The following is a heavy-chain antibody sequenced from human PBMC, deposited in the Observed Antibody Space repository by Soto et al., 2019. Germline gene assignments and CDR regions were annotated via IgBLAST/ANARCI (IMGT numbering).Heavy chain of an antibody. V-gene: IGHV1-18*01. CDR3: AIDRGVAPPVAGNTHYYYYMDV. D-gene: IGHD6-19*01. J-gene: IGHJ6*03. CDR1: GYSFTNYG. CDR2: ISAFNGNT. Sequence: QDQLVQSGAEVKKPGASVTVSCKASGYSFTNYGVTWVRQAPGQGLEWMGWISAFNGNTHYAQNLQGRVTMTTDASTSTAYMERRSLRSDDTAVYYCAIDRGVAPPVAGNTHYYYYMDVWGKGTTVTVSS.